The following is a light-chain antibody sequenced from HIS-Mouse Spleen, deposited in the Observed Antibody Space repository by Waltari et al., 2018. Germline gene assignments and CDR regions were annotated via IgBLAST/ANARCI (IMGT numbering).Light chain of an antibody. Sequence: SYVLTQPPSVSVAPGTTARITWWGNNIGSKSVHWYQQTPGQAPVLVVYDDSDRPSGIPERFSGSNSGNTATLTISRVEAGDEADYYCQVWDSSSDHVVFGGGTKLTVL. CDR1: NIGSKS. CDR3: QVWDSSSDHVV. J-gene: IGLJ2*01. CDR2: DDS. V-gene: IGLV3-21*03.